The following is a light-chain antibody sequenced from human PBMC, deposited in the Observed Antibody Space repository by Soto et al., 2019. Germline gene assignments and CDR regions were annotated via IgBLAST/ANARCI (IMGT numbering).Light chain of an antibody. V-gene: IGLV2-23*02. J-gene: IGLJ3*02. CDR3: CSYGGSSTLV. CDR2: EVS. CDR1: SSDLGSYNV. Sequence: QSALTQPASVSGSPGQSINISCTGTSSDLGSYNVVSWYQQRPGEAPKLMIYEVSQRPSGISNRFSGSKSGNTASLTISGLQPEDEADYYCCSYGGSSTLVFGGGTQLTVL.